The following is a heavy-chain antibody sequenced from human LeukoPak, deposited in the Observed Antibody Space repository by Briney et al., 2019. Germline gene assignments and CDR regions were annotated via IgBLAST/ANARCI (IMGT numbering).Heavy chain of an antibody. J-gene: IGHJ4*02. CDR2: ISSSGSTI. Sequence: GGSLRLSCAASGFTFSDYYMSWIRQAPGKGLEWVSYISSSGSTIYYADSVKGRFTISRDNAKNSLYLQMNSLRAEDTAVYYCAGPPYYYDSSVYSHSWAQGPLVTAPS. CDR1: GFTFSDYY. V-gene: IGHV3-11*01. CDR3: AGPPYYYDSSVYSHS. D-gene: IGHD3-22*01.